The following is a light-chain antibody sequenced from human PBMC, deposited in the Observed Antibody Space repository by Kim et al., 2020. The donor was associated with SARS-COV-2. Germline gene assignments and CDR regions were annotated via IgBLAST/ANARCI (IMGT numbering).Light chain of an antibody. J-gene: IGLJ2*01. V-gene: IGLV2-8*01. CDR2: EVS. CDR1: SSDVGGYNY. CDR3: SSYAGSKNVV. Sequence: QSALTQPPSASGSPGHSVTISCTGTSSDVGGYNYVSWYQQHPGKAPKLMIYEVSKRPSGVPDRFSGSKSGNTASLTVSGLQAEDEADYYCSSYAGSKNVVFGGGTKVTVL.